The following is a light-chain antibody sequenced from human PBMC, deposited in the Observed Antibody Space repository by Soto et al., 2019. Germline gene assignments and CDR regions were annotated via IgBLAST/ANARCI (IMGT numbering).Light chain of an antibody. CDR1: QSVSSN. CDR2: DVS. J-gene: IGKJ3*01. V-gene: IGKV3-11*01. Sequence: EFVLTQSPGTLPLSPVERATLSCMASQSVSSNLAWYQQKPGQAPRLLIYDVSNRATGTPARFSGSGSGTDFTLSISSLEPEDFAVYYCQQRSNRPRFTFGPGTKVDIK. CDR3: QQRSNRPRFT.